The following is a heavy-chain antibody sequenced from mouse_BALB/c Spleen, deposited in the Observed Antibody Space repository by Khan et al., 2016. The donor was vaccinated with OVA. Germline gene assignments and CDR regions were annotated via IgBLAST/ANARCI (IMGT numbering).Heavy chain of an antibody. Sequence: VQLQQSGPELVKPGASVKMSCKASEYTFTDYYMDWVKQSHGESFEWIGRVNPYNGGTSYNQKFKGKATLTVDKSSSTAYMELNSQTYADSAVYFCARRWYYGSSPAWFAYWGQGTLVTVSA. V-gene: IGHV1-19*01. D-gene: IGHD1-1*01. CDR1: EYTFTDYY. CDR2: VNPYNGGT. CDR3: ARRWYYGSSPAWFAY. J-gene: IGHJ3*01.